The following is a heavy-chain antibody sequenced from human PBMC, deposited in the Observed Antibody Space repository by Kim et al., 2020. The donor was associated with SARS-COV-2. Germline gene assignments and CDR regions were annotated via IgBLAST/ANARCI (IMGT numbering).Heavy chain of an antibody. V-gene: IGHV4-30-2*01. CDR3: ARAHGDYAHAFDI. J-gene: IGHJ3*02. CDR1: GGSISSGGYS. D-gene: IGHD4-17*01. Sequence: SETLSLTCAVSGGSISSGGYSWSWIRQPPGKGLEWIGYIYHSGSTYYNPSLKSRVTISVDRSKNQFSLKLSSVTAADTAVYYCARAHGDYAHAFDIWGQGTMVTVSS. CDR2: IYHSGST.